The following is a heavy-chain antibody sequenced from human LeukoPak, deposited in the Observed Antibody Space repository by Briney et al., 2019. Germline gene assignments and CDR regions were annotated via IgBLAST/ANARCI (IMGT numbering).Heavy chain of an antibody. J-gene: IGHJ3*02. D-gene: IGHD2-21*01. V-gene: IGHV3-21*01. CDR3: ARSLIADGAFDI. CDR1: GFTFTTYT. Sequence: GGSLRLSCAASGFTFTTYTMNWVRQAPGKGLEWVSDISSSGSYIDYADSVKGRFTISRDNAKNSLFLQMNSLRAEDTAVYYCARSLIADGAFDIWGQGTMVTVSS. CDR2: ISSSGSYI.